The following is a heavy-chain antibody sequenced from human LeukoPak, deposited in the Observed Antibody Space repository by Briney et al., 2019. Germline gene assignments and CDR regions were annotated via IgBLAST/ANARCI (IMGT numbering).Heavy chain of an antibody. V-gene: IGHV3-11*04. CDR3: ARGSGELSYYYYMDV. CDR1: GFTFSDYY. D-gene: IGHD3-10*01. J-gene: IGHJ6*03. CDR2: ISTSGSTI. Sequence: GGSLRLSCAASGFTFSDYYMSWIRQAPGKGLEWVSYISTSGSTIYYADSVKGRFTISRDNAKNSLYLQMNSLRAEDTAVYYCARGSGELSYYYYMDVWGKGTTVTVSS.